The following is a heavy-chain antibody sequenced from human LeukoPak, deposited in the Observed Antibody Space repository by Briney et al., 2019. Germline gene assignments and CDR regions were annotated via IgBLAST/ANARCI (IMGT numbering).Heavy chain of an antibody. Sequence: QPGGSLGLSCAASGFTVSSNYMSWVRQSPGKGLEWVSVIYSGGSTYYADSVKGRFTISRDNSKNTLYLQMNSRRAEDTAVYYCARAYWSYFDYWGQGTLVTVSS. CDR2: IYSGGST. D-gene: IGHD2-15*01. J-gene: IGHJ4*02. CDR1: GFTVSSNY. V-gene: IGHV3-66*01. CDR3: ARAYWSYFDY.